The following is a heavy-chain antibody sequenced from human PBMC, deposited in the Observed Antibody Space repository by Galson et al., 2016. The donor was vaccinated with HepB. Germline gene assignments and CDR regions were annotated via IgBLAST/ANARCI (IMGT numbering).Heavy chain of an antibody. D-gene: IGHD3-10*01. J-gene: IGHJ4*02. V-gene: IGHV3-23*01. Sequence: SLRLSCAASGFTFSIYVMSWVRQAPGKGLEWVSAVSGSGNITYYEDSVKGRFTISRDNSKNTLYLQMNSLRAEAKAVYYGAKVSYGSETYYNGGGLYFDFWGQGTRVTVSS. CDR1: GFTFSIYV. CDR2: VSGSGNIT. CDR3: AKVSYGSETYYNGGGLYFDF.